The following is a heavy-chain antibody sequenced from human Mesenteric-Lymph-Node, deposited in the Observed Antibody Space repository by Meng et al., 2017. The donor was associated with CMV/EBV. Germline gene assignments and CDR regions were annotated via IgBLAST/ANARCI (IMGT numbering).Heavy chain of an antibody. Sequence: LSCAASGFAFSSYAMHWVRQAPGKGLEWVAVISYDGSNKYYADSVKSRFTISRDNSKNTLYLQMNSLRAEDTAVYYCARGGSGPLDYWGQGTLVTVSS. CDR1: GFAFSSYA. CDR2: ISYDGSNK. J-gene: IGHJ4*02. CDR3: ARGGSGPLDY. V-gene: IGHV3-30-3*01.